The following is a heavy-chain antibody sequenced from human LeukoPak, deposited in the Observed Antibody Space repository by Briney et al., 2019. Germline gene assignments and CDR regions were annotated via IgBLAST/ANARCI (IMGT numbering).Heavy chain of an antibody. CDR2: IFHTGST. J-gene: IGHJ4*02. Sequence: SETLSLICTVSGGSISSSSYYWGWIRQPPGKGLEWIGTIFHTGSTYYNPSLKSRVTISVDTSKNQFSLKLSSVTAADTAVYYCARLVGAAAGRFDYWGQGTLVTVSS. D-gene: IGHD6-13*01. CDR3: ARLVGAAAGRFDY. V-gene: IGHV4-39*01. CDR1: GGSISSSSYY.